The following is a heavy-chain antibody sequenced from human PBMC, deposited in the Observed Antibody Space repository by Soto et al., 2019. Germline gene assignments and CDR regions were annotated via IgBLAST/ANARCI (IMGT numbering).Heavy chain of an antibody. D-gene: IGHD3-22*01. J-gene: IGHJ4*02. Sequence: SETLSLTCTVSGGSISSYYWSWIRQPPGKGLEWIGYIYYSGSTNYNPSLKSRVTISVDTSKNQFSLKLSSATAADTAVYYCARANYEQFNDYWGQGTLVTVSS. CDR1: GGSISSYY. CDR3: ARANYEQFNDY. V-gene: IGHV4-59*01. CDR2: IYYSGST.